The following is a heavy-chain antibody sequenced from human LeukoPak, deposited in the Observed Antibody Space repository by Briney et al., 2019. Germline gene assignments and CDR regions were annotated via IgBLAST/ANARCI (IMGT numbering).Heavy chain of an antibody. CDR1: GFNFRGYN. CDR2: MSTSSTYI. Sequence: PGGSLRLSCAASGFNFRGYNMNWVRQAPGKGLEWVSSMSTSSTYIYYADSIKGRFTISRDNAKNTLYLQMDSLRAEDTAVYYCARGAGIVGSTTPFDYWGQGALVTVSS. D-gene: IGHD1-26*01. V-gene: IGHV3-21*01. CDR3: ARGAGIVGSTTPFDY. J-gene: IGHJ4*02.